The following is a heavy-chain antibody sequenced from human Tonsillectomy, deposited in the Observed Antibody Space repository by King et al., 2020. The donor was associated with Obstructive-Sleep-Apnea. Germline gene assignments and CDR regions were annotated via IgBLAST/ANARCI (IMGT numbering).Heavy chain of an antibody. CDR2: IYYSGST. V-gene: IGHV4-39*07. D-gene: IGHD2-15*01. CDR3: ARDIVVVVAATLSGSWFDP. Sequence: QLQESGPGLVKPSETLSLTCTVSGGSISSSSYYWGWIRQPPGKGLEWIGSIYYSGSTYYNPSLKSRVTISVDTSKNQFSLKLSSVTAADTAVYYCARDIVVVVAATLSGSWFDPWGQGTLVTVSS. CDR1: GGSISSSSYY. J-gene: IGHJ5*02.